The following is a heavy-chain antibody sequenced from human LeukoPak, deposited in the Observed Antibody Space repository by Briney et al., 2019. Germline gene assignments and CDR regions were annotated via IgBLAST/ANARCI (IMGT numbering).Heavy chain of an antibody. V-gene: IGHV3-23*01. Sequence: GGSLRLSCTASGFTFSSYAMSWVRQAAGQGLQWVSAISGSGGSTYYAVSVKGRFTISRDNSKNTLYLQMNSLRAEDTAVYYCAKGRVAGTPRTYWGQGTLVTVSS. J-gene: IGHJ4*02. D-gene: IGHD6-19*01. CDR3: AKGRVAGTPRTY. CDR2: ISGSGGST. CDR1: GFTFSSYA.